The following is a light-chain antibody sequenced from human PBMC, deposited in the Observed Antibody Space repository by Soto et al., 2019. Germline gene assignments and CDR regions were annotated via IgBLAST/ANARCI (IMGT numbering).Light chain of an antibody. CDR1: QSVNSN. V-gene: IGKV3-15*01. J-gene: IGKJ1*01. CDR2: DAS. CDR3: QQRNTLPPWT. Sequence: EIVLTQSPATLSVSPGERATLSCRASQSVNSNLAWYQQKPGQAPRLLIYDASTRATGIPARFSGSGSGTEFTLTISSLQSEDFAVYYCQQRNTLPPWTFGKGTQVEIK.